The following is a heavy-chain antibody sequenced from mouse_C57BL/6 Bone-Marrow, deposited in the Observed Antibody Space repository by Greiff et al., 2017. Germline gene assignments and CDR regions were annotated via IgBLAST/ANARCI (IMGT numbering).Heavy chain of an antibody. CDR3: ARRNYYGSSSSFDY. D-gene: IGHD1-1*01. CDR1: GYTFTTYP. V-gene: IGHV1-47*01. CDR2: FHPYNDDT. Sequence: QVQLQQSGAELVKPGASVKMSCKASGYTFTTYPIEWMKQNHGKSLEWIGNFHPYNDDTKYNEKFKGKATLTVEKSSSTVYLGLSRLTSDDSAVNYCARRNYYGSSSSFDYWGQGTTLTVSS. J-gene: IGHJ2*01.